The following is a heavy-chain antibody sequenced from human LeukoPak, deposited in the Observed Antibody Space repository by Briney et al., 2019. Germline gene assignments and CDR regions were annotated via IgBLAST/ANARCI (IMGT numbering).Heavy chain of an antibody. D-gene: IGHD5-12*01. CDR2: ITGSGGNT. Sequence: GGSLRLSCAASGFTFSSYVMSWVRQAPGQGLEWVSTITGSGGNTYYADSVKGRFTISRDNSKHTLYLQMNSLRAEDTAVYYCAKSRVGYDYWGQGTLVTVSS. CDR1: GFTFSSYV. J-gene: IGHJ4*02. CDR3: AKSRVGYDY. V-gene: IGHV3-23*01.